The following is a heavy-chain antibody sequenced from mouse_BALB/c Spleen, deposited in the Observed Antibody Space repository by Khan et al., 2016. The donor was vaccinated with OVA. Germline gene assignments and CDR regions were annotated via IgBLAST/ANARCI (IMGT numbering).Heavy chain of an antibody. CDR2: IYPGNSDT. J-gene: IGHJ3*01. CDR1: GYTFTSYW. CDR3: TRRNWDVAWCLY. Sequence: EVQLQQSGTVLARPGASVKMSCKASGYTFTSYWMHWINQRPGQGLEWIGAIYPGNSDTTYNQKFKGKAKLTAVTSTTTAYMELSSLTNEDPAVFYWTRRNWDVAWCLYWGQGSLVTVSA. D-gene: IGHD4-1*01. V-gene: IGHV1-5*01.